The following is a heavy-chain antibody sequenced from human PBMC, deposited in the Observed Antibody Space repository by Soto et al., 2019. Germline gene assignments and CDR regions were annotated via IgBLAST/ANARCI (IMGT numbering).Heavy chain of an antibody. CDR1: GFTFSSYC. CDR3: AKYLIVEHYYYGVDV. J-gene: IGHJ6*01. V-gene: IGHV3-30*18. D-gene: IGHD3-22*01. CDR2: ISYDGRNK. Sequence: LRLSCAASGFTFSSYCMHWVRQAPGKGLEWVALISYDGRNKYYVDSVRGRFTISRDNSKNTLYLHMNSLRADDTAVYYFAKYLIVEHYYYGVDVWGQGTTVTVSS.